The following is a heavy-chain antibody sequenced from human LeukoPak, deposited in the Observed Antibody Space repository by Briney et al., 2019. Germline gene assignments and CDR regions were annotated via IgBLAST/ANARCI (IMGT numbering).Heavy chain of an antibody. CDR2: TYYSGRT. Sequence: SETLSLTCTVSDGSISSSIPYWGCIRQPPRHRLARIGSTYYSGRTYYNPSLRSRVTISVDTSKNQFSLKLSSVTAADTAVYYCVCSGYRSGWRIDYWGRGTLVIVSS. J-gene: IGHJ4*02. CDR3: VCSGYRSGWRIDY. V-gene: IGHV4-39*01. CDR1: DGSISSSIPY. D-gene: IGHD6-19*01.